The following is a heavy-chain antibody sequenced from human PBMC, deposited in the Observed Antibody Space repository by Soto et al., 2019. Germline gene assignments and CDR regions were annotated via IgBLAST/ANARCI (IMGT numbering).Heavy chain of an antibody. Sequence: GGSLRLSCAASGFTFSSYAMSWVHQAPGKGLEWVSAISGSGGSTYYADSVKGRFTISRDNSKNTLYLQMNSLRAEDTAVYYCATMGPIAARPDWDYWGQGTLVTVSS. D-gene: IGHD6-6*01. CDR1: GFTFSSYA. J-gene: IGHJ4*02. V-gene: IGHV3-23*01. CDR3: ATMGPIAARPDWDY. CDR2: ISGSGGST.